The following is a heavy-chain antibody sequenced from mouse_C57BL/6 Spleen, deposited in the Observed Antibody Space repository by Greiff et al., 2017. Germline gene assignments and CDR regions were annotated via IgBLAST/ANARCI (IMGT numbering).Heavy chain of an antibody. CDR3: AKRGYDGYYFDY. J-gene: IGHJ2*01. CDR2: IHPNSGST. CDR1: GYTFTSYW. Sequence: QVQLQQPGAELVKPGASVKLSCKASGYTFTSYWMHWVKQRPGQGLEWIGMIHPNSGSTNYNEKFKSKATLTVDKSSSTAYMQLSSLTSEDSAVYYCAKRGYDGYYFDYWGQGTTLTVSS. V-gene: IGHV1-64*01. D-gene: IGHD2-3*01.